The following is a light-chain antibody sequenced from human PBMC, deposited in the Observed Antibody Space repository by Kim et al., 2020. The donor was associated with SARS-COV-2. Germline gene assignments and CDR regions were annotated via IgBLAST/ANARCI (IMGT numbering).Light chain of an antibody. CDR2: GAS. CDR3: QQYGSSPLT. V-gene: IGKV3-20*01. J-gene: IGKJ4*01. CDR1: QSGSSSI. Sequence: APEERATLACRASQSGSSSILAWYQQKPGQAPRLLIYGASSRATGIPDRFSGSGSGTDFTLTISRLEPEDFAVYYCQQYGSSPLTFGGGTKVDIK.